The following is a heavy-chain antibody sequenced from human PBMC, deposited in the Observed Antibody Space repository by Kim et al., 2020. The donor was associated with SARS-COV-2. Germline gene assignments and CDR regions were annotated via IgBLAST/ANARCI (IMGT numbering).Heavy chain of an antibody. CDR3: ARDRTGGNSKLLLWYFDL. CDR1: GGSISSGGYY. J-gene: IGHJ2*01. V-gene: IGHV4-31*03. Sequence: SETLSLTCTVSGGSISSGGYYWSWIRQHPGKGLEWIGYIYYSGSTYYNPSLKSRVTISVDTSKNQFSLKLSSVTAADTAVYYCARDRTGGNSKLLLWYFDLWGRGTLVTVSS. CDR2: IYYSGST. D-gene: IGHD2-21*02.